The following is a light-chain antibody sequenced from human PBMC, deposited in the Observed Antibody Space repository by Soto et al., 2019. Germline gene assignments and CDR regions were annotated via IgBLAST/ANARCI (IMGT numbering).Light chain of an antibody. Sequence: VIWMTQSPSLVSASTGDRVTISCRMSQAVGAYLAWYQQKPGKAPKLLIYATSTLQSGVPSRFSGSGSGTDFTLTISNLQSEDFATYYGQQYDSLPLTFGGGTRVEIK. CDR3: QQYDSLPLT. CDR1: QAVGAY. CDR2: ATS. J-gene: IGKJ4*01. V-gene: IGKV1D-8*01.